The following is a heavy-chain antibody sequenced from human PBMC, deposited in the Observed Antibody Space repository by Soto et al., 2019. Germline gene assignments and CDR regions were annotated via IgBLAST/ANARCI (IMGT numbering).Heavy chain of an antibody. J-gene: IGHJ4*02. Sequence: LRLSFEASGFTFSTYWMSWIRQAPGKWLEWVGNIKPDGSQRYIVDSVQGRFTTSRDNARNSVYLQMNSLRVEDTAVYYCVRDGHRGWHFESWGQGALVIVSS. CDR3: VRDGHRGWHFES. CDR2: IKPDGSQR. D-gene: IGHD6-19*01. V-gene: IGHV3-7*01. CDR1: GFTFSTYW.